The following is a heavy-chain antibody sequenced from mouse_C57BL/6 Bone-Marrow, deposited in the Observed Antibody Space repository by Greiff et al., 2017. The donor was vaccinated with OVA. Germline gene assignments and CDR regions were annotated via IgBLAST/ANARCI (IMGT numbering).Heavy chain of an antibody. CDR3: AKIYYDYYYAMDY. CDR1: GYTFTSYW. Sequence: QVQLQQPGAELVRPGTSVKLSCKASGYTFTSYWMHWVKQRPGQGLEWIGVIDPSDSYTNYNQKFKGKATLTVDTSSSTAYMQLSSLTSEDSAVYYCAKIYYDYYYAMDYWGQGTSVTVSS. J-gene: IGHJ4*01. CDR2: IDPSDSYT. D-gene: IGHD2-4*01. V-gene: IGHV1-59*01.